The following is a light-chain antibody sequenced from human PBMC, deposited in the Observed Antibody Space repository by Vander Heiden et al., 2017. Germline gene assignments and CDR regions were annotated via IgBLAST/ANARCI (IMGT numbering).Light chain of an antibody. CDR3: QAWDSSTAV. CDR2: QDS. Sequence: SYALTQPPSVSVSPGQTASLTCSGDKWGDKYACWYQQKPGQSPVLVIYQDSKRPSGIPERFSGSNSGNTATLTISGTQAMDEADYYCQAWDSSTAVFGGGTKLTVL. J-gene: IGLJ2*01. V-gene: IGLV3-1*01. CDR1: KWGDKY.